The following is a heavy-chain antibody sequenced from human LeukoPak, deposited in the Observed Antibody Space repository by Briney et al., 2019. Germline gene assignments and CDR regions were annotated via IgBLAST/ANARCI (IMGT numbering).Heavy chain of an antibody. J-gene: IGHJ4*02. CDR1: GFTFSRYW. D-gene: IGHD1-26*01. CDR3: TRDLLVGATPGDY. Sequence: GGSLRLSCAASGFTFSRYWMHWVRQAPGKGLVWVSRINSDGSSTNYADSVKGRFTISRDNAKNTLYLQLNSLRVEDTAIYYCTRDLLVGATPGDYWGQGTLVTVSS. CDR2: INSDGSST. V-gene: IGHV3-74*01.